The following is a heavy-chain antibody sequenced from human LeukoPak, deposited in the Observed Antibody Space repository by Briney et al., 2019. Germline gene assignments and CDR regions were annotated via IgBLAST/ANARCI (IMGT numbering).Heavy chain of an antibody. V-gene: IGHV3-30*02. Sequence: GGSLRLSCEASGFTCSTNGMHWVRQAPGKGLEWVSFIRFDGTKTFYGDSARGRFTISRDNSKNTLYLQLSSLRGDDTAVYYCARDFDDVSGNYYYIPDYWGQGTLVTVSS. CDR3: ARDFDDVSGNYYYIPDY. D-gene: IGHD3-10*01. CDR2: IRFDGTKT. CDR1: GFTCSTNG. J-gene: IGHJ4*02.